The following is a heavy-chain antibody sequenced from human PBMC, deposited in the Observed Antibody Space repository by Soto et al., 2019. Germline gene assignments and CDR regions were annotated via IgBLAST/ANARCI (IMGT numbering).Heavy chain of an antibody. V-gene: IGHV3-23*01. Sequence: EVQLLESGGGLVQPGGSLRLSCAASGFTFSSYAMSWVRQAPGKGLEWVSAISGSGGSKYYADSVKGRFTISRDNSKNTLNLQMNSLRAEDTAVYYCAKGRHTFYYGSGSSAGMDVWGQGTTVTVSS. D-gene: IGHD3-10*01. CDR2: ISGSGGSK. CDR1: GFTFSSYA. J-gene: IGHJ6*02. CDR3: AKGRHTFYYGSGSSAGMDV.